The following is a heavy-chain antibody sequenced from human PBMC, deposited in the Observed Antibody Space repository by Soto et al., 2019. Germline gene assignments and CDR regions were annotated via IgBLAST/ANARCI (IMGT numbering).Heavy chain of an antibody. J-gene: IGHJ4*02. Sequence: ASETLSLTCTVSGGSISSYYWSWIRQPPGKGLEWIGYIYYSGSTNYNPSLKSRVTISVDTSKNQFSLKLSSVTAADTAVYYCARTKWFGGYFDYWGQGTLVTVSS. CDR1: GGSISSYY. D-gene: IGHD3-10*01. CDR2: IYYSGST. CDR3: ARTKWFGGYFDY. V-gene: IGHV4-59*01.